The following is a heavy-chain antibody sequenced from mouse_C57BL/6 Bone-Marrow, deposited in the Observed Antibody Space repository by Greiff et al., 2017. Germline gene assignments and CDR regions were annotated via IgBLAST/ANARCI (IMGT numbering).Heavy chain of an antibody. V-gene: IGHV1-64*01. D-gene: IGHD2-10*02. Sequence: QVQLQQPGAELVKPGASVKLSCKASGYTFTSYWMHWVKQRPGQGLEWIGLIDPNSGSTNYNEKFKGKATLTVDTSSSTAYMQLSSLTSEDSAVYDCARGDEYGHWYFEGRGTGATVTVAS. CDR2: IDPNSGST. J-gene: IGHJ1*03. CDR3: ARGDEYGHWYFEG. CDR1: GYTFTSYW.